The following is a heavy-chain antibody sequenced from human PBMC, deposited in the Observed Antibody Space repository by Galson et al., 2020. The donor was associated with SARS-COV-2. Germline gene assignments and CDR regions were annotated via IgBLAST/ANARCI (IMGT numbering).Heavy chain of an antibody. V-gene: IGHV3-30*04. CDR2: VSYDGRDK. J-gene: IGHJ4*02. Sequence: GGSLRLSCAASGFTFNNYAIHWVRQAPGKGLEWVAVVSYDGRDKQFTDSVQGRFTISRDDLKKMVYLEMNRLRTEDTAVYYCAKDFEKYDFWSGYYPDHWGQGTQVTVSS. CDR3: AKDFEKYDFWSGYYPDH. D-gene: IGHD3-3*01. CDR1: GFTFNNYA.